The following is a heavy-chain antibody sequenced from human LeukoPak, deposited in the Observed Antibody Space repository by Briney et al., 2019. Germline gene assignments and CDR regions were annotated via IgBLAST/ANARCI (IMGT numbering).Heavy chain of an antibody. D-gene: IGHD3-16*01. Sequence: GGSLRLSCVASGLTFDDYAMHWVRQAPGKGLEWVSLISGDGGSTFYADSVKGRFSISRDNSKNSLYLQMNSPRTEDTAMYYCAKESGKFDDWGQGTLVAVSS. CDR2: ISGDGGST. CDR3: AKESGKFDD. J-gene: IGHJ4*02. V-gene: IGHV3-43*02. CDR1: GLTFDDYA.